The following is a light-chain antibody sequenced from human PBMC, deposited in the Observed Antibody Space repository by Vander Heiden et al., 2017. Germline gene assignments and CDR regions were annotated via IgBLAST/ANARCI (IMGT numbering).Light chain of an antibody. CDR1: QTIKTY. CDR3: QQSYTAPLT. J-gene: IGKJ4*01. Sequence: DIQMTQSPSSLSSFVGDRVTITCRASQTIKTYLNWNQQIPGKAPKLLVYGASSLHSGVPSRFSGSGSGTDFTLTISSLQPEDFATYYCQQSYTAPLTFGGGTRVEI. CDR2: GAS. V-gene: IGKV1-39*01.